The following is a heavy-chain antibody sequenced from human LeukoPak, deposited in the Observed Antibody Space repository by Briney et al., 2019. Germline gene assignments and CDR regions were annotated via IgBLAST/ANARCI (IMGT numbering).Heavy chain of an antibody. CDR2: INSDGYST. D-gene: IGHD2-2*01. CDR3: VRLVAVPDAYFDY. J-gene: IGHJ4*02. V-gene: IGHV3-74*01. Sequence: GGSLRLSCAASGFTFSTYVMHWVRQTPGKGLVWVSRINSDGYSTAYADSVKGRFTISRDNAKNTLYLQMNSLRAEDTAVYYCVRLVAVPDAYFDYWGQGTLVTVSS. CDR1: GFTFSTYV.